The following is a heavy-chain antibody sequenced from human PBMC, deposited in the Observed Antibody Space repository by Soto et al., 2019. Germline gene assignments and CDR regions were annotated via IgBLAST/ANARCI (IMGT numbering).Heavy chain of an antibody. CDR1: GLTFSNYA. J-gene: IGHJ4*02. D-gene: IGHD4-17*01. Sequence: PGGSLRLSCAASGLTFSNYAMHWVRQAPGKGLEWVAFISYDGTNRCYPDSVKGRFTISRDNSKNMLYLQMNSLKTEDTAVYYCARESSSTVTTGGGGSAKDYWGQGTLVTVSS. CDR3: ARESSSTVTTGGGGSAKDY. CDR2: ISYDGTNR. V-gene: IGHV3-30-3*01.